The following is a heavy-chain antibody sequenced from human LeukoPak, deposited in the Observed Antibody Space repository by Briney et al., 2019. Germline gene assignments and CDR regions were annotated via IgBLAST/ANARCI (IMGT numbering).Heavy chain of an antibody. CDR1: GYSFTSYW. V-gene: IGHV5-51*01. CDR2: IYPGDSDT. Sequence: GESLKISCKGSGYSFTSYWIGWVRQMPGKGLEWMGIIYPGDSDTRYSPSFQGQVTISADKSISTAYLQWSSLKASDTAMYYCARPFDGSGSSADAFDIWGQGTMVTVSS. J-gene: IGHJ3*02. D-gene: IGHD3-10*01. CDR3: ARPFDGSGSSADAFDI.